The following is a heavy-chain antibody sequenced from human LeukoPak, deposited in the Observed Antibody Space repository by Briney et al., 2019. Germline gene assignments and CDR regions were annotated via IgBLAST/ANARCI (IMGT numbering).Heavy chain of an antibody. Sequence: GGCLRLSCATSGFTLSNAWMSWVRQAPGKGLEWVGRIKSKTDGGTTDYAAPVKGRFTISRDDSKNTLYLQMNSLKTEDTAVYYCTTDDPIVATIPSFDYWGQGTLVTVSS. V-gene: IGHV3-15*01. D-gene: IGHD5-12*01. CDR2: IKSKTDGGTT. J-gene: IGHJ4*02. CDR3: TTDDPIVATIPSFDY. CDR1: GFTLSNAW.